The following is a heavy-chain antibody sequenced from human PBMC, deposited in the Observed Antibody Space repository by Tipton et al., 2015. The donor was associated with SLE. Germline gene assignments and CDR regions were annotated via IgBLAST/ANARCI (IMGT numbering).Heavy chain of an antibody. V-gene: IGHV1-69*01. J-gene: IGHJ4*02. CDR2: IIPIFGTA. CDR1: GDSFNDYA. CDR3: AKEDSPASNY. Sequence: QVQLVQSGAEGKKPGSSGKVSCKASGDSFNDYAITWVRQAPGPGLEWMGGIIPIFGTANYAQKFQDGVRINTDESSSTEYMELSRQRSEDTAVYYCAKEDSPASNYWGQGHLVTVSS. D-gene: IGHD4-11*01.